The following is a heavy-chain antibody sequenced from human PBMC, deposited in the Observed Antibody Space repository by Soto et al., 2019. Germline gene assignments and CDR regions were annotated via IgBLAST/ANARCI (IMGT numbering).Heavy chain of an antibody. V-gene: IGHV3-11*01. CDR3: ARSPHYDILTGRGGAFDI. Sequence: QVQLVESGGGLVKPGGSLRLSCAASGFTFSDYYMSWIRQAPGKGLEWVSYISSSGSTIYYADSVKGRFTISRDNAKNSLYLQRNSLRAEDTAVYYCARSPHYDILTGRGGAFDIWGQGTMVTVSS. D-gene: IGHD3-9*01. CDR2: ISSSGSTI. CDR1: GFTFSDYY. J-gene: IGHJ3*02.